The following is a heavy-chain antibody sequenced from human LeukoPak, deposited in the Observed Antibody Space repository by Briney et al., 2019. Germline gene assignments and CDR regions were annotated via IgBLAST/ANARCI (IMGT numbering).Heavy chain of an antibody. Sequence: PSETLSLTCTVSGGSISSGSCYWSWIRQPPGKGLEWIGSMYYSGSTYYNPSLKSRVTISEDTSKNQLSLRLSSVTAADTAVYYCARGEYDILTGYYIPYDYWGQGTLVTVSS. CDR1: GGSISSGSCY. V-gene: IGHV4-39*07. CDR3: ARGEYDILTGYYIPYDY. CDR2: MYYSGST. J-gene: IGHJ4*02. D-gene: IGHD3-9*01.